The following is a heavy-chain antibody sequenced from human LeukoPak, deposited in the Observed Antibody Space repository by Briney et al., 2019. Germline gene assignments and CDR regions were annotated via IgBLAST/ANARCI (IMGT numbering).Heavy chain of an antibody. V-gene: IGHV4-61*01. D-gene: IGHD3-16*02. Sequence: SETLSLTCAVSGASVRTSPYYWNWIRQPPGKGLEWIGYIYYSGSTNYNPSLKSRVTISVDTSKNQFSLKLSSVTAADTAVYYCARASGGVINFDYWGQGTLVTVSS. CDR1: GASVRTSPYY. CDR2: IYYSGST. CDR3: ARASGGVINFDY. J-gene: IGHJ4*02.